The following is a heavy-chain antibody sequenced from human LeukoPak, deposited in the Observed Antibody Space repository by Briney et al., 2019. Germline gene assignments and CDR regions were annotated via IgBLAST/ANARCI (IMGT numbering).Heavy chain of an antibody. CDR2: ISGSGGST. J-gene: IGHJ4*02. D-gene: IGHD2-21*02. Sequence: PGGSLRLSCAASGFTFSSYAMSWVRQAPGKGLEWVSAISGSGGSTYYADSVKGRFTISRDNAKNSVYLQMNSLRAEDTAVYYCAREGGYLLGFDYWGQGTLVTVSS. CDR1: GFTFSSYA. V-gene: IGHV3-23*01. CDR3: AREGGYLLGFDY.